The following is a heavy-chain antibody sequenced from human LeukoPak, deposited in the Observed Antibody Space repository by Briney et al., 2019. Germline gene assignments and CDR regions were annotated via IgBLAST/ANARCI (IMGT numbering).Heavy chain of an antibody. CDR1: GGSISSGGYY. CDR2: IYYSGST. Sequence: PSETLSLTCSVSGGSISSGGYYWSWIRQHPGKGLEWIGYIYYSGSTYYNPSLKSRVTISVDTSKNQFSLKLSSVTAADTAVYYCARGGSSGGATDYWGQGTLVTVSS. J-gene: IGHJ4*02. V-gene: IGHV4-31*03. D-gene: IGHD3-16*01. CDR3: ARGGSSGGATDY.